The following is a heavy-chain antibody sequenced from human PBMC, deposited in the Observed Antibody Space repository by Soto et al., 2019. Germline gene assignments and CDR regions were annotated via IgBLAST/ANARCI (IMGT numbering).Heavy chain of an antibody. J-gene: IGHJ4*02. CDR2: MNQDGSER. CDR3: TRDRSGTMLF. Sequence: EVQLVESGGGLVQPGGSLRLSCTASGFTFSNYWMGWVRQAPGEGLEWVANMNQDGSERYYVDSVKGRFTISRDNAKNSLYLQVSSLRAEDTAIYYCTRDRSGTMLFWGQGTLVTVSS. CDR1: GFTFSNYW. V-gene: IGHV3-7*01. D-gene: IGHD1-7*01.